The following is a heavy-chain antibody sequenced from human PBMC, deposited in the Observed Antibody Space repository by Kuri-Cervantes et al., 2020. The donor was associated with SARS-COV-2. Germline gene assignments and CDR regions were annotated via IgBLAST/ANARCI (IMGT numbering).Heavy chain of an antibody. J-gene: IGHJ4*02. CDR1: GCSVSSGSYY. D-gene: IGHD5-12*01. CDR2: IYYSGST. V-gene: IGHV4-61*01. CDR3: ARQLGGYETRGYYFDY. Sequence: ESLKISCTVSGCSVSSGSYYWSWIRQPPGKGLEWIGYIYYSGSTNYNPSLKSRVTISVDTSKNQFSLKLSSVTAADTAVYYCARQLGGYETRGYYFDYWGQGTLVTVSS.